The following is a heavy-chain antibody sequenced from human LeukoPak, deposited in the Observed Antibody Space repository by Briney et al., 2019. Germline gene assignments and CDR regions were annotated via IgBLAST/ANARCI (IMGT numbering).Heavy chain of an antibody. CDR3: ARDHIAAAGPMVTDFDY. J-gene: IGHJ4*02. D-gene: IGHD6-13*01. CDR1: GFTFDDHG. V-gene: IGHV3-11*06. Sequence: GGSLRLSCAASGFTFDDHGMSWIRQAPGKGLEWVSYISSASSYTNYADSVKGRFTISRDNAKNSLYLQMNSLRAEDTAVYYCARDHIAAAGPMVTDFDYWGQGTLVTVSS. CDR2: ISSASSYT.